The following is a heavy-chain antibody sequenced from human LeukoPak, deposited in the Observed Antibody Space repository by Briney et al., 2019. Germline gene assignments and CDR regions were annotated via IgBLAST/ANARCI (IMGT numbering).Heavy chain of an antibody. CDR3: ARQPLLYLRFLEWWVLD. CDR1: GGSISSSSYY. V-gene: IGHV4-39*01. J-gene: IGHJ4*02. Sequence: PSETLSLTCTVSGGSISSSSYYWGWIRQPPGKGLEWIGSIYYSGSTYYNPSLKSRVTISVDTSKNQFSLKLSSVTAADTAVYYCARQPLLYLRFLEWWVLDWGQGTLVTVSS. CDR2: IYYSGST. D-gene: IGHD3-3*01.